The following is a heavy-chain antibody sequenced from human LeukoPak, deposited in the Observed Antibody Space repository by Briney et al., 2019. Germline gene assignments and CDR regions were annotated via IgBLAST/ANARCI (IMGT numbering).Heavy chain of an antibody. Sequence: GGSLRLSCEASGFSVSSNYMHWVRQAPGKGLEWVSVIYGGGGTDYADSVKGRLTISRDTSTNTVYLQINSLRAEDTAVYYCARSRLGYSNFDFWGQGALVTVSS. CDR3: ARSRLGYSNFDF. CDR2: IYGGGGT. CDR1: GFSVSSNY. V-gene: IGHV3-53*01. D-gene: IGHD4-11*01. J-gene: IGHJ4*02.